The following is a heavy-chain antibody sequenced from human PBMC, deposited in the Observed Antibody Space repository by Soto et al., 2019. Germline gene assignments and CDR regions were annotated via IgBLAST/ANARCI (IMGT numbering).Heavy chain of an antibody. Sequence: GWSLRLSCAASGFTISRDAMSWVRQAPGKGLEWVAAIGERGDTTHYADSVKGRFTISRDTSKNTLYLQMNTLRAEDTAMYYCAKDKPGTTSFDYWGRGTLVTVSS. CDR3: AKDKPGTTSFDY. CDR2: IGERGDTT. CDR1: GFTISRDA. D-gene: IGHD1-1*01. J-gene: IGHJ4*02. V-gene: IGHV3-23*01.